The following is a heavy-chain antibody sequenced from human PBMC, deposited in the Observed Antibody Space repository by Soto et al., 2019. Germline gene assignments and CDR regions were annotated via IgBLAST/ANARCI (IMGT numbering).Heavy chain of an antibody. Sequence: GGSLRLSCAASGFTFSSYAMSWVRQAPGKGLEWVSAISGSGGSTYYADSVKGRFTISRDNSKNTLYLQMNSLRAEDTAVYYCAKDRRETYYYDSSGYYGAFDIWGQGTMVTVSS. CDR2: ISGSGGST. D-gene: IGHD3-22*01. CDR3: AKDRRETYYYDSSGYYGAFDI. J-gene: IGHJ3*02. V-gene: IGHV3-23*01. CDR1: GFTFSSYA.